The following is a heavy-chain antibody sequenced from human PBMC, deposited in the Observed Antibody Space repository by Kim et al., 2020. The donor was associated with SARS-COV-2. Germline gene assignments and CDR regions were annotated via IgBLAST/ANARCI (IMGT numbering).Heavy chain of an antibody. Sequence: SETLSLTCTVSGVSISSSSYYWGWIRQPPGKGLVWIGSIYYSGSTYYNPSLKSRFTISVDTSKNQFSLKLSSVTAADTAVYYCARLVIRGEQWLVPDYY. CDR2: IYYSGST. V-gene: IGHV4-39*01. CDR3: ARLVIRGEQWLVPDYY. J-gene: IGHJ6*01. CDR1: GVSISSSSYY. D-gene: IGHD6-19*01.